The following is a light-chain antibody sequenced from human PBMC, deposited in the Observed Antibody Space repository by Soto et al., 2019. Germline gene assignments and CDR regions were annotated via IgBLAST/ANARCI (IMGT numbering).Light chain of an antibody. CDR3: QKYFSYPYT. CDR2: AAA. Sequence: AILMTQSPSSFSASTGDRVTITCRASQDISSYLAWYQQKVGKAPKLLIYAAATLQRGAPSRFSGSGSGTDFTLTISRLQSEDFATYYCQKYFSYPYTFGQGTKLEI. J-gene: IGKJ2*01. V-gene: IGKV1-8*01. CDR1: QDISSY.